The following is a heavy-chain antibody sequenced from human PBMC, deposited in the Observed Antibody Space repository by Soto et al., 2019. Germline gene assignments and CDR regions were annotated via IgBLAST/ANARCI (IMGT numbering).Heavy chain of an antibody. J-gene: IGHJ6*02. V-gene: IGHV1-69*01. CDR1: GGSFSSFA. D-gene: IGHD3-3*01. CDR2: IIPMFGSA. Sequence: QVQLVQSGAEVRKPGSSVKVSCKASGGSFSSFAFSWVRQAPGQGLEWMGGIIPMFGSANYAQEFLGRVTFTADDSTSTAYMEISGLTFEDTGFYYCAVSLYGVVLHYYYRMDVWGPGTPVTVSS. CDR3: AVSLYGVVLHYYYRMDV.